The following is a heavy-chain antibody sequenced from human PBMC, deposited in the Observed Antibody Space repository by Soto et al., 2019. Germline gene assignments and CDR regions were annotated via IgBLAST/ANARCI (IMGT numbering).Heavy chain of an antibody. J-gene: IGHJ4*02. D-gene: IGHD3-22*01. CDR1: GGSISGYY. CDR3: ARGYDYDSSGYYYVFDY. CDR2: IFYTGST. Sequence: WETLSLTCTVSGGSISGYYWTWIREPPVRGLAYIGDIFYTGSTNYNPSLESRVSISVEAAKNQFSLKLTSVTAADTAVYYCARGYDYDSSGYYYVFDYWGQGTLVT. V-gene: IGHV4-59*01.